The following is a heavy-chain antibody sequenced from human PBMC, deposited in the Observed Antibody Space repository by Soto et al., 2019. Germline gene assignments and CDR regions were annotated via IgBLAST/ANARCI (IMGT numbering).Heavy chain of an antibody. D-gene: IGHD3-22*01. CDR3: ARDQYYDSSGYLIDY. V-gene: IGHV1-69*08. CDR1: GGTFSSYT. Sequence: QVQLVQSGAEVKKPGSSVKVSCKASGGTFSSYTISWVRQAPGQGLERMGRIIPILGIANYAQKFQGRVTITADKSTSTAYMELSSLRSEDTAVYYCARDQYYDSSGYLIDYWGQGTLVTVSS. CDR2: IIPILGIA. J-gene: IGHJ4*02.